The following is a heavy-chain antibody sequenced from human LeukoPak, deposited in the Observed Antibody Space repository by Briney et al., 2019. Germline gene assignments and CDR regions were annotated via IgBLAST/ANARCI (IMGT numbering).Heavy chain of an antibody. CDR2: IYYSGNT. V-gene: IGHV4-39*07. Sequence: PSETLSLTCAVSGGSISSSSYYWGWIRQAPGEGLEWIGTIYYSGNTFYNPSLKSRVTISVDTSKNQVSLKLSSVTAADTAVYYCARVEWELPSPGLWGQGTLVTVSS. J-gene: IGHJ4*02. D-gene: IGHD1-26*01. CDR1: GGSISSSSYY. CDR3: ARVEWELPSPGL.